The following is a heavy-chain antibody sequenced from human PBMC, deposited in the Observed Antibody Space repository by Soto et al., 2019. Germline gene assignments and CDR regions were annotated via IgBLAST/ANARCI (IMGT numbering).Heavy chain of an antibody. CDR1: GYSFTSYW. Sequence: PGESLKISCRGSGYSFTSYWIGWVRQMPGKGLEWMGIIYPGDSDTRYSPFFQGQVTISADKSNSTAYLQWSSLKASDTAMYYCARHSTDIGDSQGSSGGYCMDVWGQGTTVTSP. CDR3: ARHSTDIGDSQGSSGGYCMDV. J-gene: IGHJ6*02. CDR2: IYPGDSDT. D-gene: IGHD4-17*01. V-gene: IGHV5-51*01.